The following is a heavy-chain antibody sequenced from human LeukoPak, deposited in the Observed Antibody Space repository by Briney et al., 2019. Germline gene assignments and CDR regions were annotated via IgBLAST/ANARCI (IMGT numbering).Heavy chain of an antibody. Sequence: ASVKVSCKASGYTFTNFDINWVRQAPGQGLEWMGWMYPVSGNAGSAQKFQGRVTLTRDTSISTAYMELSSLRSDDTAFYYCARAPMGAAALYWGQGTLVTVSS. CDR3: ARAPMGAAALY. CDR2: MYPVSGNA. J-gene: IGHJ4*02. V-gene: IGHV1-8*01. CDR1: GYTFTNFD. D-gene: IGHD6-13*01.